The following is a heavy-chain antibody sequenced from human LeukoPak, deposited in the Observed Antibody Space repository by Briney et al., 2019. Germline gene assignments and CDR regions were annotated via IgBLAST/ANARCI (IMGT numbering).Heavy chain of an antibody. CDR3: ASSWGDDFDY. D-gene: IGHD3-16*01. Sequence: ASVKVSCKASGYTFTSYGISWVRQAPGQGLEWMGGIIPIFGTANYAQKFQGRVTITADESTSTAYMELSSLRSEDTAVYYCASSWGDDFDYWGQGTLVTVSS. V-gene: IGHV1-69*13. CDR1: GYTFTSYG. J-gene: IGHJ4*02. CDR2: IIPIFGTA.